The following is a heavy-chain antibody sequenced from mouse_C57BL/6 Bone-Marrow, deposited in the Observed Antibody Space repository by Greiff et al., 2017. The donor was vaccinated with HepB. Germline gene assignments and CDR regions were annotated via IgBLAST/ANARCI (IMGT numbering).Heavy chain of an antibody. V-gene: IGHV7-3*01. J-gene: IGHJ1*03. CDR2: IRNKANGYTT. CDR3: ARYGLRYFYWYFDV. D-gene: IGHD1-1*01. CDR1: GFTFTDYY. Sequence: VQLKESGGGLVQPGGSLSLSCAASGFTFTDYYMSWVRQPPGKALEWLGFIRNKANGYTTEYSASVKGRFTISRDNSQSILYLQMNALRAEDSATYYCARYGLRYFYWYFDVWGTGTTVTVSS.